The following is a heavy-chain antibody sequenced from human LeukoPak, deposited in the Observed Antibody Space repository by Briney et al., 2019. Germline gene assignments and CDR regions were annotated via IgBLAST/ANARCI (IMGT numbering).Heavy chain of an antibody. CDR1: GYTFTSYG. CDR3: ARDWRDGYKYYFDY. CDR2: ISAYNDNT. J-gene: IGHJ4*02. Sequence: GASGKLSCKASGYTFTSYGISWVRQAPGQGREWWGWISAYNDNTNYAQKLKGRVTMTTDTSTSTAYMELRSLRSDDTAVYYCARDWRDGYKYYFDYWGQGTLVTVCS. D-gene: IGHD5-24*01. V-gene: IGHV1-18*01.